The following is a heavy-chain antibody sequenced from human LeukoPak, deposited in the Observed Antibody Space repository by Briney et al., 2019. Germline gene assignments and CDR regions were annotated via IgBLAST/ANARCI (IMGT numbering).Heavy chain of an antibody. D-gene: IGHD4-11*01. CDR1: GYTFTHYY. CDR3: TRDSSTVTTPYFDY. J-gene: IGHJ4*02. CDR2: INPNNGGT. V-gene: IGHV1-2*02. Sequence: ASVKVSCKASGYTFTHYYLHWVRQAPGQGLEWMGWINPNNGGTNYAQKFQGRVTMTRDTSINTAYMELSSPRSDDTSVYYCTRDSSTVTTPYFDYWGQGSLVTVSS.